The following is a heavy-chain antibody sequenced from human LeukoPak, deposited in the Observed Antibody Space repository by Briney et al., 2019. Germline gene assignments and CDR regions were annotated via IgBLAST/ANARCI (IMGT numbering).Heavy chain of an antibody. V-gene: IGHV3-15*01. CDR2: MKSKNVGETT. CDR1: GFTFSNYA. Sequence: GGSLRLSCAASGFTFSNYAMYWVRQAPGKGLEWVGRMKSKNVGETTEYAAPVQGRFTISRDDSKNTVYLQMSSLKTEDTAVYYCTTGPGNSGYWGQGTLVTVPS. D-gene: IGHD4-23*01. J-gene: IGHJ4*02. CDR3: TTGPGNSGY.